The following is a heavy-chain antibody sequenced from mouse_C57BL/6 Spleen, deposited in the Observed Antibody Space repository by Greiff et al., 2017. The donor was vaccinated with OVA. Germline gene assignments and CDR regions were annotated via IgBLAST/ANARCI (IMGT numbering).Heavy chain of an antibody. D-gene: IGHD1-1*01. J-gene: IGHJ2*01. CDR3: ARRSGTVGYFDY. V-gene: IGHV5-17*01. Sequence: DVKLVESGGGLVKPGGSLKLSCAASGFTFSDYGMHWVRQAPEKGLEGVAYISSGSSTIYYADTVKGRFTISRNNAKNTLFLQMTSLRSEDTSMYYCARRSGTVGYFDYWGQGTTLTVSS. CDR2: ISSGSSTI. CDR1: GFTFSDYG.